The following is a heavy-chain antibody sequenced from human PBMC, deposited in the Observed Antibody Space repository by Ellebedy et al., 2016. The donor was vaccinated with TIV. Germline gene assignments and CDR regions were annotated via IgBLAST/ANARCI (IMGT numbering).Heavy chain of an antibody. CDR1: GFAFSDSW. CDR2: FTSGGDII. Sequence: PGGSLRLSCAASGFAFSDSWMHWVRPAPGKGLVWVSRFTSGGDIIGYGEPAKGRFTISRDKAKSILYLQMNSLRAEDTAVYYCARGRSYGNQANYWGQGTLVTVSA. V-gene: IGHV3-74*01. J-gene: IGHJ4*02. D-gene: IGHD5-18*01. CDR3: ARGRSYGNQANY.